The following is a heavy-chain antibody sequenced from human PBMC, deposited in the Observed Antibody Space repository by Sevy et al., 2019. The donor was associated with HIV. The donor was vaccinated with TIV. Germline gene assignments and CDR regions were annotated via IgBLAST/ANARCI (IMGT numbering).Heavy chain of an antibody. D-gene: IGHD5-12*01. CDR3: ARSRDGYNSD. Sequence: SETLSLTCTVSGGSISSSSYYWGWIRQPPGKGLEWIGSIYYSGSTYYNPSLKSRVTISVDTSKNQFSLKLSSVTAADTAVYYWARSRDGYNSDWGQGTLVTVSS. V-gene: IGHV4-39*01. J-gene: IGHJ4*02. CDR1: GGSISSSSYY. CDR2: IYYSGST.